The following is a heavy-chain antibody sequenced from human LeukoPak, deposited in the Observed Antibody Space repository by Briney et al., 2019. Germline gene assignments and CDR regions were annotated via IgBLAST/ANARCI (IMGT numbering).Heavy chain of an antibody. V-gene: IGHV3-48*04. Sequence: GGSLRLSCAASGFTFSSYSMNWVRQAPGKGLEWVSYISSSSSTIYYADSVKGRFTISRDNAKNSLYLQMNSLRAEDTAVYYCVSEAPKYYYDSSGYYPTIDYWGQGTLVTVSS. J-gene: IGHJ4*02. CDR1: GFTFSSYS. CDR2: ISSSSSTI. CDR3: VSEAPKYYYDSSGYYPTIDY. D-gene: IGHD3-22*01.